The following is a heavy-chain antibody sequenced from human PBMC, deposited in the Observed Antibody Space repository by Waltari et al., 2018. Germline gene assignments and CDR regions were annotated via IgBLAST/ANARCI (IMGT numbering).Heavy chain of an antibody. D-gene: IGHD5-18*01. Sequence: QVQLQESGPGLVKPSETLSLTCTASGGSISSYYWSWIRQPPGKGLEWIGYIYYSGSTNYNPSLKSRVTIAVDTAKNQFSLKLSSVTAADTAVYYGARVRDTADGGMDVWGQGTTVTVSS. J-gene: IGHJ6*02. CDR2: IYYSGST. CDR3: ARVRDTADGGMDV. V-gene: IGHV4-59*01. CDR1: GGSISSYY.